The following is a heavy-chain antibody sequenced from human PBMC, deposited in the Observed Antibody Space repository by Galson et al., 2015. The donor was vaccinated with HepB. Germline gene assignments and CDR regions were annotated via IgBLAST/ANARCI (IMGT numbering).Heavy chain of an antibody. Sequence: SLRLSCAASGFTFSSYAMSWVRQAPGKGLEWVSTISGSGGSAYYADSVKGRFTISRDNSKNTLYLQMNSLRAEDTAVYYCAKAPSGGSGSYFSVDYWGQGALVTVSS. J-gene: IGHJ4*02. CDR3: AKAPSGGSGSYFSVDY. CDR1: GFTFSSYA. D-gene: IGHD3-10*01. V-gene: IGHV3-23*01. CDR2: ISGSGGSA.